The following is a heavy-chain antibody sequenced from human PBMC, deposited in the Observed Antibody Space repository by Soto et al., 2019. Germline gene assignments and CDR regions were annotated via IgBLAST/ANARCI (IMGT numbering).Heavy chain of an antibody. D-gene: IGHD3-22*01. V-gene: IGHV1-18*01. J-gene: IGHJ4*02. Sequence: GASVKVSCKASGYTFTSYGISWVRQAPGQGLEWMGWISAYNGNTNYAQKLQGRVTMTTDTSTSTAYMELRSLRSDDTAVYYCARDLRTMIVVVPFDYWGQGTLVTVPS. CDR3: ARDLRTMIVVVPFDY. CDR1: GYTFTSYG. CDR2: ISAYNGNT.